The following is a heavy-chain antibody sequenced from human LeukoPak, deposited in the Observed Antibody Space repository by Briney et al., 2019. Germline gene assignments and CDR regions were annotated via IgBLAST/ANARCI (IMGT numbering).Heavy chain of an antibody. CDR2: MNPNSGNT. Sequence: EASVKVSCKASGYTFTSYDINWVRQATGQGLEWMGWMNPNSGNTGYAQKFQGRVTMTRNTSISTAYMELSSLRSEDTAVYYCARQWAGTYGSGSYKLNYWGQGTLVTVSS. CDR3: ARQWAGTYGSGSYKLNY. J-gene: IGHJ4*02. D-gene: IGHD3-10*01. CDR1: GYTFTSYD. V-gene: IGHV1-8*01.